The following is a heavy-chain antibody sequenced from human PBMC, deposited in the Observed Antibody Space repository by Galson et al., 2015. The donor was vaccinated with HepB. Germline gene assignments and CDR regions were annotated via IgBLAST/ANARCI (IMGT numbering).Heavy chain of an antibody. CDR1: GGTFSSYA. CDR3: ARAHTAMGKFDY. J-gene: IGHJ4*02. V-gene: IGHV1-69*13. CDR2: IIPIFGTA. Sequence: SVKVSCKASGGTFSSYAISWVRQAPGQGLEWMGGIIPIFGTANYAQKFQGRVTITADESTSTAYMELSSLRSEDTAAYYCARAHTAMGKFDYWGQGTLVTVSS. D-gene: IGHD5-18*01.